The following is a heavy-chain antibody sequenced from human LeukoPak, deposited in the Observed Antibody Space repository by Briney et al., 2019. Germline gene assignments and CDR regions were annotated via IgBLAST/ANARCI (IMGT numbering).Heavy chain of an antibody. Sequence: SVKVSCKASGGTFSSYAISWVRQAPGQGLEWMGRIIPILGIANYAQKFQGRVTITADKSTSTAYMELSSLRSEDKAVYCCARDGPGPNYDYVWGSYRYRWYYGMDVWGQGTTVTVSS. V-gene: IGHV1-69*04. CDR1: GGTFSSYA. CDR3: ARDGPGPNYDYVWGSYRYRWYYGMDV. CDR2: IIPILGIA. D-gene: IGHD3-16*02. J-gene: IGHJ6*02.